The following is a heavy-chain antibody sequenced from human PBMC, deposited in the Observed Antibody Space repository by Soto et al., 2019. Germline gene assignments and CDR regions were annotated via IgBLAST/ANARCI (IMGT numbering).Heavy chain of an antibody. CDR1: GGTFTTYT. J-gene: IGHJ4*02. V-gene: IGHV1-69*02. Sequence: QVQVVQSGAEVKKPESSVKVSCKPSGGTFTTYTVNWVRLAPGHGLEWMGRFIPILDMANYAQKFQDRVTITADRSTFTAYMELNSLTSDDTAVYYCAITYCRDNSCPRDFDFWGLGTRVTVSS. CDR3: AITYCRDNSCPRDFDF. CDR2: FIPILDMA. D-gene: IGHD2-21*01.